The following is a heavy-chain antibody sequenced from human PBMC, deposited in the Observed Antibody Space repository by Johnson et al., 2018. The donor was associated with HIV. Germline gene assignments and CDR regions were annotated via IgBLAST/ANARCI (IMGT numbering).Heavy chain of an antibody. J-gene: IGHJ3*02. Sequence: QVQLVESGGGVVQPGRSLRLSCAASGFTFSSYAMHWVRQAPGKGLEWVALISYDGSNKYYADSVKGRFTFSRDHSKNTLYLQMNSPRAEDTAVYYCARGGRWGWRGNDAFDIWGQGTMVTVSS. V-gene: IGHV3-30*04. CDR3: ARGGRWGWRGNDAFDI. D-gene: IGHD3-3*01. CDR1: GFTFSSYA. CDR2: ISYDGSNK.